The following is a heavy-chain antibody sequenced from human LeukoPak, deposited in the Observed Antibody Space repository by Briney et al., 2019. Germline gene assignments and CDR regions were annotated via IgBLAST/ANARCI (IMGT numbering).Heavy chain of an antibody. CDR1: GGTFNSYA. CDR2: IIPIFGTA. J-gene: IGHJ3*02. D-gene: IGHD3-22*01. CDR3: ARQSYYYDSSGYYYDAFDI. V-gene: IGHV1-69*05. Sequence: SVKVSCKASGGTFNSYAISWVRQAPGQGLEWMGGIIPIFGTANYAQKFQGRVTITTDESTSTAYMELSSLRSEDTAVYYCARQSYYYDSSGYYYDAFDIWGQGTMVTVSS.